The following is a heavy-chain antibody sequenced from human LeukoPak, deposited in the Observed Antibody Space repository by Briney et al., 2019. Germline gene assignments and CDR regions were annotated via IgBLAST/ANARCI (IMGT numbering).Heavy chain of an antibody. CDR3: ATTVTTRLDY. CDR2: ISGSSGNT. D-gene: IGHD4-17*01. V-gene: IGHV3-23*01. CDR1: GFTFSNYA. Sequence: PGGSLRLSCAASGFTFSNYAMSWVRQTPGKGLEWVSAISGSSGNTHYADSVKGRFTISRDNSKNTLYLQMNSLRVEDTAVYYCATTVTTRLDYWGQGTLVTVSS. J-gene: IGHJ4*02.